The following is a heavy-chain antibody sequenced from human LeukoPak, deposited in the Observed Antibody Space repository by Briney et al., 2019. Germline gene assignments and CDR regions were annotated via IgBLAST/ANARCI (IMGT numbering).Heavy chain of an antibody. J-gene: IGHJ4*02. V-gene: IGHV4-39*07. CDR1: GGSISSSSYY. CDR2: IYYSGST. Sequence: PSETLSLACTVSGGSISSSSYYWRWIRQPPGKGLEWIGSIYYSGSTYYNPSLKSRVTISVDTSKNQFSLKLSSVTAADTAVYYCAREGYDILTGDYWGQGTLVTVSS. D-gene: IGHD3-9*01. CDR3: AREGYDILTGDY.